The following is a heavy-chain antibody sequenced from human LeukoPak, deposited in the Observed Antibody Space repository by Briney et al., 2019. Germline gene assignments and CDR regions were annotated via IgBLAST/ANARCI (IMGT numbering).Heavy chain of an antibody. D-gene: IGHD3-22*01. V-gene: IGHV5-51*01. CDR3: ARRLMYYYDTSGYDVAFDI. Sequence: GESLKISCKGFGYTFTSYWIGWVRQMPGKGLEWMGIIYPDDSDITYSPSFQGQGTISADKSISTAYLQWNSLKASDTAMYYCARRLMYYYDTSGYDVAFDIWGQGTMVIVSS. J-gene: IGHJ3*02. CDR2: IYPDDSDI. CDR1: GYTFTSYW.